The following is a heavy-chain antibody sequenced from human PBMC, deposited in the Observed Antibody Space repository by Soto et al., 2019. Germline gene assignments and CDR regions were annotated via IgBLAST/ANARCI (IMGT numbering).Heavy chain of an antibody. CDR2: INHSGST. CDR1: GGSFSGYY. CDR3: ARDPTPVDTAMTIFDY. V-gene: IGHV4-34*01. J-gene: IGHJ4*02. D-gene: IGHD5-18*01. Sequence: QVQLQQWGAGLLKPSETLSLTCAVYGGSFSGYYWSWIRQPPGKGLEWIGEINHSGSTNYNPSLKSRVTISVDTSKNQFSLKLSSVTAAYTAVYYCARDPTPVDTAMTIFDYWGQGTLVTVSS.